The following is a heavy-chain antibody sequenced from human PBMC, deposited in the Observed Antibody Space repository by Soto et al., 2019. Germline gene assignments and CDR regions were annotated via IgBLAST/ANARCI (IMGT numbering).Heavy chain of an antibody. V-gene: IGHV3-30*18. CDR1: GFTFSSYG. Sequence: PGGSLRLSCAASGFTFSSYGMHWVRQAPGKGLEWVAVISYDGSNKYYADSVKGRFTISRDNSKNTLYLQMNSLRAEDTAVYYCAKDGWAVWSGYADYYSYGMDVWGQGPTVTVSS. J-gene: IGHJ6*02. CDR3: AKDGWAVWSGYADYYSYGMDV. D-gene: IGHD3-3*01. CDR2: ISYDGSNK.